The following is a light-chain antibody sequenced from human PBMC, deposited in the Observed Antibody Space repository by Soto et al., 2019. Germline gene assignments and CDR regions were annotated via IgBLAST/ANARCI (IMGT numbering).Light chain of an antibody. CDR1: SGHSSYA. V-gene: IGLV4-69*01. CDR2: LNSDGSH. J-gene: IGLJ2*01. CDR3: QTGGTGLVV. Sequence: QLVLTQSPSASASLGASVKLTCTLSSGHSSYAIAWHQQQPEKGPRYLMKLNSDGSHSKGDGIPDRFSGSSSGAERYLTISSLQSEDEAAYYGQTGGTGLVVFAGGTKLTVL.